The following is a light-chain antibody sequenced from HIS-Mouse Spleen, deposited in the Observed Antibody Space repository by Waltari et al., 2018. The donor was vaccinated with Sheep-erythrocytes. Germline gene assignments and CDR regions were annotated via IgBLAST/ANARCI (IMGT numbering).Light chain of an antibody. CDR3: QQYYNLPLT. CDR1: QDISNY. V-gene: IGKV1-33*01. CDR2: DAS. J-gene: IGKJ4*01. Sequence: IQMTQSPSSLSASVGDRVTITCQASQDISNYLNWYQQKPGKAPKLLIYDASNLETGVPSRFSGSGSGTEFTFTISSLQPEDIATYYCQQYYNLPLTFGGGTKVEIK.